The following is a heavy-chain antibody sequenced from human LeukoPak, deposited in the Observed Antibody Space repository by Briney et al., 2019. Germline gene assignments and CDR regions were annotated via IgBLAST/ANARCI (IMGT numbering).Heavy chain of an antibody. V-gene: IGHV3-15*01. CDR3: TXXXXXXTXLLSIYXYYYYMDV. D-gene: IGHD2/OR15-2a*01. J-gene: IGHJ6*03. CDR2: IKSKTDGGTT. CDR1: GFAFSSAW. Sequence: PGGSLRLSCAASGFAFSSAWMSWVRQAPGKGLEWVGRIKSKTDGGTTDYAAPVKGRFTISRDDSKNTLYLQMNSLKTEDTAVYXXTXXXXXXTXLLSIYXYYYYMDVWGKGTTVTVSS.